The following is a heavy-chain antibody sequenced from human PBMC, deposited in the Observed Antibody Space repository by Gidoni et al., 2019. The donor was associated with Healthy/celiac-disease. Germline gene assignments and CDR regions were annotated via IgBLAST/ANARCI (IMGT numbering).Heavy chain of an antibody. CDR3: ARLAYNWKGYYGMDV. CDR1: GYSISSGYY. CDR2: IYHSGST. Sequence: QVQLQESGPGLVKPSETLSLTCAVSGYSISSGYYWGWIRQPPGKGLEWIGSIYHSGSTYYNPSLKSRVTISVDTSKNQFSLKLSSVTAADTAVYYCARLAYNWKGYYGMDVWGQGTTVTVSS. V-gene: IGHV4-38-2*01. D-gene: IGHD1-20*01. J-gene: IGHJ6*02.